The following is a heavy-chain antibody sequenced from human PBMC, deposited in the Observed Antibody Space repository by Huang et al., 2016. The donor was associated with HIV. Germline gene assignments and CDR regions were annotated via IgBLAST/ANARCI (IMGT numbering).Heavy chain of an antibody. J-gene: IGHJ1*01. CDR1: GFTFSSSS. CDR3: AKGGAGGTIRYFQH. CDR2: VGGSGYTT. Sequence: EVQLLESGGGLVKPGGSLRLSCAASGFTFSSSSMRWVRKAPGKGLECVSTVGGSGYTTYHADSVKGRFAVSRDNSKNTLYLQMNSLRAEDTAVYYCAKGGAGGTIRYFQHWGQGTLVTVSS. D-gene: IGHD6-13*01. V-gene: IGHV3-23*01.